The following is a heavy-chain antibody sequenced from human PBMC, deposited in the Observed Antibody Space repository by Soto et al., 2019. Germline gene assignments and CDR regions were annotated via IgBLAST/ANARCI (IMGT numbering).Heavy chain of an antibody. CDR2: ITWNSGII. Sequence: VPLVESGGGLVQPGRSLRLSCAASGFTFDDYAMHWVRQPPGKGLEWVSGITWNSGIIGYADSVKGRFTISRDNAKNSLYLQMNSLRPEDTALYYCAKDQGYSTSYYGYVDLWGRGTLVTVSS. J-gene: IGHJ2*01. CDR3: AKDQGYSTSYYGYVDL. V-gene: IGHV3-9*01. CDR1: GFTFDDYA. D-gene: IGHD6-13*01.